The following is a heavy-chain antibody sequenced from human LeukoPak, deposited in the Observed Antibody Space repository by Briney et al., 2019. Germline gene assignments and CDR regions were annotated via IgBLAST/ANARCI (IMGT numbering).Heavy chain of an antibody. J-gene: IGHJ4*02. V-gene: IGHV3-7*01. CDR2: IKQDGSEK. CDR1: GFSFRSCW. D-gene: IGHD6-19*01. CDR3: ARETIGWCFGF. Sequence: GGSLRLSCLVSGFSFRSCWMSWVRQAPGKGLEWVANIKQDGSEKYYVDSVKGRFTISRDNSKNSLYLQMNSLRDEDTAVYYCARETIGWCFGFWGQGTLVSVSS.